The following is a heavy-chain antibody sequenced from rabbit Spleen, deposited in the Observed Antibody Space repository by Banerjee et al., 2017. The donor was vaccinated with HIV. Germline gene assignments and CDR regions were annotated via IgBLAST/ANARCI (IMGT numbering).Heavy chain of an antibody. CDR1: GVSFSNYNF. D-gene: IGHD4-1*01. CDR2: IDTGSRDFT. CDR3: ARDLAGVIGWNFGW. J-gene: IGHJ4*01. Sequence: LVEYGGDLVQPGASLTLTCTASGVSFSNYNFMCWVRQAPGKGLEWIACIDTGSRDFTYYASWAKGRFTISKTSSTTVTLQMTSLTAADTATYFCARDLAGVIGWNFGWWGPGTLVTVS. V-gene: IGHV1S40*01.